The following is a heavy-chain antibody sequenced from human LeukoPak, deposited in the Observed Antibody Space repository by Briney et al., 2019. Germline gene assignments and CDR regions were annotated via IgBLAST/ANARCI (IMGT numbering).Heavy chain of an antibody. CDR1: GFTFSSYA. D-gene: IGHD6-13*01. Sequence: GGSLRLSCAASGFTFSSYAMSWVRHAPGKGLEWVSSISGSGGSTYYADSGKGLFTISSDNSKNTLYLQMSSLRAEDTAVYYCASRAGHPCGYWGQGTLVTVSS. J-gene: IGHJ4*02. CDR3: ASRAGHPCGY. CDR2: ISGSGGST. V-gene: IGHV3-23*01.